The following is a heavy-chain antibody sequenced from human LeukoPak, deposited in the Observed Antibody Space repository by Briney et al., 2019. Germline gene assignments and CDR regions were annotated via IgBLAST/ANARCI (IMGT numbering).Heavy chain of an antibody. D-gene: IGHD4-11*01. J-gene: IGHJ4*02. Sequence: SETLSLTCTVSGDSISSSSYFWGWIRQPPGKGLEWIASVSYSATTSYNPSLKSRVTISLDTSKNQFSLKLTSVTAADTAVYYCARHTDSTYYFDYWGQGTLVTVSS. CDR1: GDSISSSSYF. CDR2: VSYSATT. CDR3: ARHTDSTYYFDY. V-gene: IGHV4-39*01.